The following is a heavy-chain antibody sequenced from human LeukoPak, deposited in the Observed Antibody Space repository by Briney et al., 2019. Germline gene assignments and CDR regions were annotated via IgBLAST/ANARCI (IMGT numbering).Heavy chain of an antibody. J-gene: IGHJ6*02. CDR3: ARLKDTAMPPYYYYGMDV. Sequence: ALVKVSCEASGYTFTGYYMHWVRQAPGQGLEWMGWINPNSGGTNYAQKFQGRVTMTRDTSISTAYMELSRLRSDDTAVYYCARLKDTAMPPYYYYGMDVWGQGTTVTVSS. D-gene: IGHD5-18*01. V-gene: IGHV1-2*02. CDR1: GYTFTGYY. CDR2: INPNSGGT.